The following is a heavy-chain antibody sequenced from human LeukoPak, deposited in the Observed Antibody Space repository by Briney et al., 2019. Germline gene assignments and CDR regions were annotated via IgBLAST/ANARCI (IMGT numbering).Heavy chain of an antibody. CDR3: ARGASGSSEGGEFDY. V-gene: IGHV4-38-2*02. CDR2: IYHSGST. J-gene: IGHJ4*02. D-gene: IGHD1-26*01. CDR1: GYSISSGYY. Sequence: SETLSLTCTVSGYSISSGYYWGWIRQPPGKGLGWIGSIYHSGSTYYNPSLKSRVTISVDTSKNQFSLKLSSVTAADTAVYYCARGASGSSEGGEFDYWGQGTLVTVSS.